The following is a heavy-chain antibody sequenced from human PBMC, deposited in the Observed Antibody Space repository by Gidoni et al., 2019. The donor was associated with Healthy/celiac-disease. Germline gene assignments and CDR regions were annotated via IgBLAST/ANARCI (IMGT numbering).Heavy chain of an antibody. V-gene: IGHV1-18*01. Sequence: QVQLVQSGAEVKKPGASVKVSCKASGYTFTSYGISWVRQAPGQGLEWMGWISAYNGNTNYAQKLQGRVTMTTDTSTSTAYMELRSLRSDDTAVYYCARDRGGAAYYGSGSYYLMSSVDELSFDYWGQGTLVTVSS. CDR1: GYTFTSYG. CDR3: ARDRGGAAYYGSGSYYLMSSVDELSFDY. CDR2: ISAYNGNT. D-gene: IGHD3-10*01. J-gene: IGHJ4*02.